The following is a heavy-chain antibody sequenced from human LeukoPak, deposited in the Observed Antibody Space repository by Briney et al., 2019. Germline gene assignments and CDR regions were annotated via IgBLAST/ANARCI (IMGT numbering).Heavy chain of an antibody. J-gene: IGHJ4*02. CDR3: ARDVHPGKSGHFDY. CDR1: GFTFSSYA. D-gene: IGHD6-25*01. Sequence: GGSLRLSCAASGFTFSSYAMHWVRQAPGKGLEWVAVISYDGSNKYYADSVKGRFTISRDNSKNTLYLQMNSLRAEDTAVYYRARDVHPGKSGHFDYWGQGTLVTVSS. V-gene: IGHV3-30-3*01. CDR2: ISYDGSNK.